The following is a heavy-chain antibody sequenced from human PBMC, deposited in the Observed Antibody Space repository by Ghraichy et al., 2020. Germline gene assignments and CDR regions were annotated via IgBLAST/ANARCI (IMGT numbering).Heavy chain of an antibody. CDR2: IYQSGTT. CDR3: ARGLLGDGFDV. D-gene: IGHD2/OR15-2a*01. CDR1: GDSINSDGYS. J-gene: IGHJ3*01. V-gene: IGHV4-30-2*01. Sequence: SETLSLTCDVSGDSINSDGYSWSWIRQPPGKGLEWVGYIYQSGTTHYNPSLKSRVTISLDKSKTPFSLNLESVTAADTAMYYCARGLLGDGFDVWSQGTMVSVSS.